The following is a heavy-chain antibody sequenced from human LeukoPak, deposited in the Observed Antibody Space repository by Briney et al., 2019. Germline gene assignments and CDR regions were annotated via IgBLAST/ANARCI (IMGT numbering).Heavy chain of an antibody. D-gene: IGHD6-19*01. Sequence: PGRSLRPSCAAAALTFSSYSMNWVRQAPRKGLEWVSAISGSGGSTYYADSVKGRFTISRDNSKNTLYLQMNSLRAEDTAVYYCAKVRRYRSGWYWDAFDIWGQGTMVTVSS. CDR3: AKVRRYRSGWYWDAFDI. CDR2: ISGSGGST. CDR1: ALTFSSYS. J-gene: IGHJ3*02. V-gene: IGHV3-23*01.